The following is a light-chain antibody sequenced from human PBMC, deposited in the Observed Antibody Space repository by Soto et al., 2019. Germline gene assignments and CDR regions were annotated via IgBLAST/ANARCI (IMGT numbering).Light chain of an antibody. CDR1: QSIGQW. CDR2: KAS. V-gene: IGKV1-5*03. Sequence: DIQMTQSPSTLSASVGDRVTITCRASQSIGQWVAWYQQKIGKAPNLLIYKASILEDGVPSRFSGSGSGTEFTLTISSLQPDDFATYYCQQCDGFPLTLGGGTTVEIK. CDR3: QQCDGFPLT. J-gene: IGKJ4*01.